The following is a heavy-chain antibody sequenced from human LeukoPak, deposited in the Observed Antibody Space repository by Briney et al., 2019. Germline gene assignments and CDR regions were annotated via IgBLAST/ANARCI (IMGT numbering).Heavy chain of an antibody. CDR1: GFTFSSYG. CDR2: IRYDGSNK. V-gene: IGHV3-30*02. Sequence: GGSLRLSCAASGFTFSSYGMHWVRQAPGKGLEWVAFIRYDGSNKYYADSVKGRFTISRDNSKNTLYLQMNSLRAEDTAVYYCAKGLTLYGSGSYFDYWGQGTLVTVSS. J-gene: IGHJ4*02. CDR3: AKGLTLYGSGSYFDY. D-gene: IGHD3-10*01.